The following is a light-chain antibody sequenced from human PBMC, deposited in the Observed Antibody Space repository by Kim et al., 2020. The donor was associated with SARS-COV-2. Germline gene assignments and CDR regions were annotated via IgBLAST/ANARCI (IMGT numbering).Light chain of an antibody. J-gene: IGLJ3*02. Sequence: QSALTQPASVSGSPGQSITMSCTGTSSDVGGFNYVSWHQQHPGKSSKLMIYDVSTRPSGVSDRFSGSKSGNTASLTISGLQAEDEDVYYCSSYTSSISWVFGGGTQLTVL. CDR3: SSYTSSISWV. V-gene: IGLV2-14*03. CDR1: SSDVGGFNY. CDR2: DVS.